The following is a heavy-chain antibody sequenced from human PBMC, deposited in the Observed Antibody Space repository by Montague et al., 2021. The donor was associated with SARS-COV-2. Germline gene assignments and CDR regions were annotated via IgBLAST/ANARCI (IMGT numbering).Heavy chain of an antibody. CDR1: GYSFTSYW. CDR2: IDPSDSYT. V-gene: IGHV5-10-1*01. D-gene: IGHD6-13*01. Sequence: QSRAKVKKPGESLRISCKGSGYSFTSYWISWVRQMPGKGLEWMGRIDPSDSYTNYSPSFQGHVTISADKSISTAYLQWSSLKASDTAMYYCARRSYSSSWYDYWGQGTLVTVSS. J-gene: IGHJ4*02. CDR3: ARRSYSSSWYDY.